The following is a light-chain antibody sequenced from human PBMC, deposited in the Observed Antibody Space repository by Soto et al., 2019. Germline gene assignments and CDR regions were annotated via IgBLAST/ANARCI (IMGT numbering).Light chain of an antibody. CDR2: AAS. CDR1: ESVTSS. CDR3: QQYHNWPIT. J-gene: IGKJ5*01. V-gene: IGKV3-15*01. Sequence: EIVMTQSPATLSVSPGDRATLSCRASESVTSSLAWYQQKPGQPPRLLIYAASTRATDVPARFSGGGSETEFTLTINSLQSEDFAVYHCQQYHNWPITFGQGTRLEIK.